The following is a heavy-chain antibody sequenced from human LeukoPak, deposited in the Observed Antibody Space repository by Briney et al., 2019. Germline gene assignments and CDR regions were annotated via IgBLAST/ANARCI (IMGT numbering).Heavy chain of an antibody. D-gene: IGHD3-10*01. CDR1: GYTFTGYN. Sequence: GASVKVSCKASGYTFTGYNIHWVRQAPGQGLEGMAWINPNSGGTDYAQKFQGRVTMTRDTSNTTAYMELSSLRSDDTAVYYCARVSPSGSRAFDYWGQGTLVTVSS. V-gene: IGHV1-2*02. J-gene: IGHJ4*02. CDR3: ARVSPSGSRAFDY. CDR2: INPNSGGT.